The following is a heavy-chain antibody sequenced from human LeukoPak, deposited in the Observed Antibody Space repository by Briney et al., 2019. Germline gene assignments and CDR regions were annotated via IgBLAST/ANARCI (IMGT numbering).Heavy chain of an antibody. Sequence: GGSLTLSCAASGFTFSSYAMSWVRQAPGTGLERVSAISGSGGSTYYSDSVKGRFTISRDNSKNTLYLQMNSLRAEDTAVYYCAKVATTVTTFSHAFDYWGQGTLVTVSS. CDR1: GFTFSSYA. V-gene: IGHV3-23*01. CDR2: ISGSGGST. CDR3: AKVATTVTTFSHAFDY. J-gene: IGHJ4*02. D-gene: IGHD4-17*01.